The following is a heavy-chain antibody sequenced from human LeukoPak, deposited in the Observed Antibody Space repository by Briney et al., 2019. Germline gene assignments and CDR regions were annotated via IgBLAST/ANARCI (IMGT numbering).Heavy chain of an antibody. V-gene: IGHV3-23*01. D-gene: IGHD4-17*01. CDR1: GFTFSSYA. CDR3: AKVDTVTTFDY. Sequence: GGSLRLSCAASGFTFSSYAMSWVRQAPGKGLEWVSAISGSGGSTYYADSVKDRFTISRDSSKNTLYLQMNSLRAEDTAVYYCAKVDTVTTFDYWGQGTLVTVSS. J-gene: IGHJ4*02. CDR2: ISGSGGST.